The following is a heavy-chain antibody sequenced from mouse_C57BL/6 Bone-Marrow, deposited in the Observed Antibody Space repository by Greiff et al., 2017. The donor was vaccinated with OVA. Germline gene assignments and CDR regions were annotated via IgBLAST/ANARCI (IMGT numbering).Heavy chain of an antibody. CDR3: ARESNYDAY. CDR2: ISDGGSYT. Sequence: EVKLVESGGGLVKPGGSLKLSCAASGFTFSSYAMSWVRQTPEKRLEWVATISDGGSYTYYPDNVKGRFTISRDNAKNNLYLQMSHLKSEDTAMYYCARESNYDAYWGQGTLVTVSA. CDR1: GFTFSSYA. D-gene: IGHD2-5*01. V-gene: IGHV5-4*01. J-gene: IGHJ3*01.